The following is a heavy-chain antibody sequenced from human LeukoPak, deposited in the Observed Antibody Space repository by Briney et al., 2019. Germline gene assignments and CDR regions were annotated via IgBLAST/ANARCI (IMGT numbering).Heavy chain of an antibody. CDR3: ARDGGGGYYFDY. Sequence: SETLSLTCAVYGGSFSGYYWSWIRQPPGKGLEWIGEINHSGSTNYNPSLKSRVTISVDTSKNQFSLKLSSVTAADTAVYYCARDGGGGYYFDYWGQGTLVTVSS. CDR2: INHSGST. J-gene: IGHJ4*02. V-gene: IGHV4-34*01. D-gene: IGHD3-16*01. CDR1: GGSFSGYY.